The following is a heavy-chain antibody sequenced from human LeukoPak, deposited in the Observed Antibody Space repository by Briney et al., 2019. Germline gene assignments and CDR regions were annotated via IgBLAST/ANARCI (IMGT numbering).Heavy chain of an antibody. Sequence: GTSLRLSCVASGFTCTNYAMSWVRQAPGKGLEWVSAITGSDGTSHYADSVKGRFTISRDNSKNTLYLQVNSLRAEDTAVYYCAKCGDYDILTGYYVPDYWGQGTLVTVSS. V-gene: IGHV3-23*01. CDR1: GFTCTNYA. CDR2: ITGSDGTS. D-gene: IGHD3-9*01. CDR3: AKCGDYDILTGYYVPDY. J-gene: IGHJ4*02.